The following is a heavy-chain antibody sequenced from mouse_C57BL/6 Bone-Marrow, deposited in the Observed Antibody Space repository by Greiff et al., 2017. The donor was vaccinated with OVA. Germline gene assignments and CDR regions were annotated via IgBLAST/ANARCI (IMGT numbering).Heavy chain of an antibody. CDR1: GFTFSSYA. D-gene: IGHD1-1*01. CDR2: ISDGGSYT. J-gene: IGHJ1*03. V-gene: IGHV5-4*01. Sequence: EVQLVESGGGLVKPGGSLKLSCAASGFTFSSYAMSWVRQTPEKRLEWVATISDGGSYTYYPDNVKGRFTISRDNAKNNLYLQMSHLKSEDTAMYYCAREGGSRGWYFDVWGTGTTVTVSS. CDR3: AREGGSRGWYFDV.